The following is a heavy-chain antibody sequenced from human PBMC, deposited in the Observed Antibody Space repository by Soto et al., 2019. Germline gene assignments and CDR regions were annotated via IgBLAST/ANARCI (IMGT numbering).Heavy chain of an antibody. CDR1: GFTFSSYA. CDR3: AKSRFLGYCSGGYCDCGADY. D-gene: IGHD2-15*01. V-gene: IGHV3-23*01. CDR2: ISNSGGST. J-gene: IGHJ4*02. Sequence: EVQLLESGGGLVQPGGSLRLSCAASGFTFSSYAMSWVRQAPGKGLEWVSTISNSGGSTWYADSVKGRFTISRDNSKNTLYLQMNSLRAEDTAVYYCAKSRFLGYCSGGYCDCGADYWGQGTLVTVSS.